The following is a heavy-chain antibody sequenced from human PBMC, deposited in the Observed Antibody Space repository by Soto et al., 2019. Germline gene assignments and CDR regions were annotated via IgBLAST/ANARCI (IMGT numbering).Heavy chain of an antibody. CDR1: GYTFTSYD. J-gene: IGHJ6*03. CDR3: VHYYYYMDV. V-gene: IGHV1-8*01. CDR2: MNPNSGNT. Sequence: QVQLVQSGAEVKKPGASVKVSCKASGYTFTSYDINWVRQATGQGLEWMGWMNPNSGNTGYAQKFEGRVTMNRNTSISTAYVELSSLRSEDTPLYYCVHYYYYMDVLGKGTTVTVSS.